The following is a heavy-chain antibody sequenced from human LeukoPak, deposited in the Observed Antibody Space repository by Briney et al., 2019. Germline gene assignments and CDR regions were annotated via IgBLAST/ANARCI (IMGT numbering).Heavy chain of an antibody. CDR2: IYTSGST. D-gene: IGHD6-13*01. Sequence: SETLSLTCTVSGGSISSYYWSWIRQPAGKGLEWIGRIYTSGSTNYNPSLKSRVTMSVDTSKNQFSLKLSSVTAADTAVYYCARSTRQSIAAAVLDPWGQGTLVTVSS. J-gene: IGHJ5*02. CDR1: GGSISSYY. CDR3: ARSTRQSIAAAVLDP. V-gene: IGHV4-4*07.